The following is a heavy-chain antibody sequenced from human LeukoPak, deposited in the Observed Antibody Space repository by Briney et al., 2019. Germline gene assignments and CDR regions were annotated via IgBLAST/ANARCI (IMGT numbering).Heavy chain of an antibody. V-gene: IGHV1-69*04. Sequence: GASVKVSCKASGGTFSSYAISWVRQAPGQGLEWMGRIIPILGIANYAQKFQGRVTITADKSTSTAYMELSSLRSEDTAVYYCARSYSSSLYWFDPWGQGTLVTVSS. CDR1: GGTFSSYA. D-gene: IGHD6-13*01. CDR3: ARSYSSSLYWFDP. CDR2: IIPILGIA. J-gene: IGHJ5*02.